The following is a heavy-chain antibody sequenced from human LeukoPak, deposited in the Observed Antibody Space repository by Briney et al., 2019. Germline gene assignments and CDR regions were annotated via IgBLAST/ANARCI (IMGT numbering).Heavy chain of an antibody. CDR3: VRARRIAVAGTGEYYFDY. Sequence: SVKVSCKASGGTFSSYAISWVRQAPGQGLEWMGRIIPILGIANYAQKFQGRVTITADKSTSTAYMELSSLRSEDTAVYYCVRARRIAVAGTGEYYFDYWGQGTLVTVSS. J-gene: IGHJ4*02. D-gene: IGHD6-19*01. CDR2: IIPILGIA. CDR1: GGTFSSYA. V-gene: IGHV1-69*04.